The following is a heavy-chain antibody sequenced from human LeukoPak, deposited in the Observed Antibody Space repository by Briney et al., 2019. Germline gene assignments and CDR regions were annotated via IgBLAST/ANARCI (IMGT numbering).Heavy chain of an antibody. CDR3: ATSGYDYVWGSYRTDAFDI. CDR2: ISAYNGNT. CDR1: GYTFTSYG. Sequence: ASVKVSCKASGYTFTSYGISWVRQPPGQGLEWMGWISAYNGNTNYAQKLQGRVTMTTDTSTSTAYMELRSLRSDDTAVYYCATSGYDYVWGSYRTDAFDIWGQGTMVTVSS. D-gene: IGHD3-16*02. J-gene: IGHJ3*02. V-gene: IGHV1-18*01.